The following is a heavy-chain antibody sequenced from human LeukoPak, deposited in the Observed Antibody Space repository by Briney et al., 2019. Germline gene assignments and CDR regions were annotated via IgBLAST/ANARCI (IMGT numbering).Heavy chain of an antibody. CDR1: GYTFTSYS. J-gene: IGHJ4*02. CDR3: ARDPDSSGATDYFDY. CDR2: ISAYNGNT. V-gene: IGHV1-18*01. D-gene: IGHD6-19*01. Sequence: ASVKVSCKASGYTFTSYSISWVRQAPGQGLEWMGWISAYNGNTNYAQKLQGRVTMTTDTSTSTAYMELRSLRSDDTAVYYCARDPDSSGATDYFDYWGQGALVTVSS.